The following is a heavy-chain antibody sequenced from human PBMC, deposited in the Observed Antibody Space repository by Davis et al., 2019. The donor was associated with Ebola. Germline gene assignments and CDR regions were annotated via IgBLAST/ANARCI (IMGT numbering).Heavy chain of an antibody. CDR1: GFTFDDYA. D-gene: IGHD2-21*01. CDR2: IGYNSDVI. Sequence: SLKISCATSGFTFDDYAMHWVRQAPGRGLEWILGIGYNSDVIDYAEFVKGRFTISRDNARSSLYLQMDSLRAEDTALYFCAKDKFMELHVVTLDVWGQGTMVAVSS. V-gene: IGHV3-9*01. CDR3: AKDKFMELHVVTLDV. J-gene: IGHJ3*01.